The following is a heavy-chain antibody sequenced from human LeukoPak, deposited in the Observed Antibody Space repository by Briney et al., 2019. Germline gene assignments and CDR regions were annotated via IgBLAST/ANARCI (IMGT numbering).Heavy chain of an antibody. V-gene: IGHV3-30-3*01. CDR3: ARGPWGLLDY. J-gene: IGHJ4*02. Sequence: PGRSLRLSCAASGFTFSSYAMHWVRQAPGKGLEWVAVISYDGSNKYYADSVKGRFTISRDNSKNTLYLQMNSLRAEDTAVYYCARGPWGLLDYWGQGTLVTVSS. CDR1: GFTFSSYA. D-gene: IGHD1-26*01. CDR2: ISYDGSNK.